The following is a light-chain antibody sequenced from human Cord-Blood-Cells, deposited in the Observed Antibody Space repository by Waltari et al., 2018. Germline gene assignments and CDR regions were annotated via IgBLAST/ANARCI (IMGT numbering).Light chain of an antibody. CDR1: QSVSSN. J-gene: IGKJ1*01. CDR2: GAS. CDR3: QQYNNWPPWT. Sequence: EIVMTQSPATLSVSPGERAILSCRPSQSVSSNLAWYQQKPGQAPRLLIYGASTRATGIPARFSGSGSGTEFTLTISSLQSEDFAVYYCQQYNNWPPWTFGQGTKVEIK. V-gene: IGKV3-15*01.